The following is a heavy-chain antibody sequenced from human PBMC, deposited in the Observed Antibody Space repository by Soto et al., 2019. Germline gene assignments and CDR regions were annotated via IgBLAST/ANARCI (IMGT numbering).Heavy chain of an antibody. CDR3: ARDPDYDFWSGYNIGSREENYYYGMDV. D-gene: IGHD3-3*01. Sequence: ASVKVSCKASGGTFSSYAISWVRQAPGQGLEWMGGIIPIFGTANYAQKFQGRVTITADESTSTAYMELSSLRSEDTAVYYCARDPDYDFWSGYNIGSREENYYYGMDVWGQGTTVTVSS. V-gene: IGHV1-69*13. CDR2: IIPIFGTA. CDR1: GGTFSSYA. J-gene: IGHJ6*02.